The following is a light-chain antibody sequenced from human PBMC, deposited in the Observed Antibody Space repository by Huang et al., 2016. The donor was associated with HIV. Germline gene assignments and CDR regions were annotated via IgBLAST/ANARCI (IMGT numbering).Light chain of an antibody. CDR3: QHYGSSPWT. CDR2: GTS. V-gene: IGKV3-20*01. J-gene: IGKJ1*01. Sequence: EIVLTQSPGTLSLSPGERATLSCRASQIVNTYYLAWYQQKPGQGPSLLISGTSSRATGIPDMFSGSGSGTDFSLTISRLEAEDSAVYYCQHYGSSPWTFGQGTKVEIK. CDR1: QIVNTYY.